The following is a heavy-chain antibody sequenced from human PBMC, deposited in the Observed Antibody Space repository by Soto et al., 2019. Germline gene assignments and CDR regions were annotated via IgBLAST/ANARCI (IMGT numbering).Heavy chain of an antibody. CDR3: AKFGIADVFDI. Sequence: QVQLVESGGGVVQPGRSLKLPFEPLGFTSSIYGMNGVRQAPGKGREWVAVISYDGSNKYYGDSVKGRFTISRDNSKNSLHLQMNSLRAEDTAVYYCAKFGIADVFDIWGQGTMVTVSS. V-gene: IGHV3-30*18. CDR1: GFTSSIYG. J-gene: IGHJ3*02. D-gene: IGHD6-13*01. CDR2: ISYDGSNK.